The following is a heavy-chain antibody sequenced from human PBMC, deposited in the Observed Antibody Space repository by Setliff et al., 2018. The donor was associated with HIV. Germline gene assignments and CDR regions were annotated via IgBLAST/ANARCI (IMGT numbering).Heavy chain of an antibody. J-gene: IGHJ4*02. CDR2: FHYSGSP. CDR1: GGSISNYY. CDR3: ARHASDYYDRSGFPPGFDY. Sequence: SETLSLTCTVSGGSISNYYWSWIRQPPGKGLEFIGFFHYSGSPIYNSSLNSRVNISVDTSKNQFSLHLRSVTAADTAVYYCARHASDYYDRSGFPPGFDYWGQGALVTVSS. V-gene: IGHV4-59*01. D-gene: IGHD3-22*01.